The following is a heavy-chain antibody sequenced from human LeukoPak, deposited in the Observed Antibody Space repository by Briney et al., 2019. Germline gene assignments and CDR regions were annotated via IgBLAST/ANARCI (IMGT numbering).Heavy chain of an antibody. V-gene: IGHV3-23*01. CDR3: AKYSSSLLYYFDY. J-gene: IGHJ4*02. CDR1: EFTFSSYG. CDR2: ISGSGGST. Sequence: GGSLRLSCAASEFTFSSYGMSWVRQAPGRGLEWVSSISGSGGSTQYADSVQGRFTISRDNSKNTLYLQMNSLRAEDTAVYYCAKYSSSLLYYFDYWGQGTLVTVSS. D-gene: IGHD6-6*01.